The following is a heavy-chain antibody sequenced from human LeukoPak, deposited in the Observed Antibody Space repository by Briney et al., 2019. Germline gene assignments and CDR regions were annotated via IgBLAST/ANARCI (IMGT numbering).Heavy chain of an antibody. V-gene: IGHV3-7*01. CDR1: GFTFSSYR. J-gene: IGHJ4*02. CDR3: ARWPKQQLDNYFDY. D-gene: IGHD6-13*01. Sequence: GGSLRLSCAASGFTFSSYRMSWVRQAPGKGLEWVANIKQDGSEKYYVDSVKGRFTISRDNDKNSLYLQMNSLRAEDTAVYYCARWPKQQLDNYFDYWGQGTLVTVSS. CDR2: IKQDGSEK.